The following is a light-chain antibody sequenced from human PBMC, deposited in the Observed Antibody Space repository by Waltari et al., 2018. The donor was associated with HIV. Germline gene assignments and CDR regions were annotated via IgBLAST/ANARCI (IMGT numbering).Light chain of an antibody. CDR1: QTIKSF. CDR2: AAS. V-gene: IGKV1-39*01. Sequence: DIQLTQSLSSLSASVGDRVTITCRASQTIKSFLNWYQQKPGTAPRLLIYAASSLQSVVPSRFSGSQSGTDYTRSISSLQPEDRGTYYCQQRHSNPLSFGGGTKVEIK. J-gene: IGKJ4*01. CDR3: QQRHSNPLS.